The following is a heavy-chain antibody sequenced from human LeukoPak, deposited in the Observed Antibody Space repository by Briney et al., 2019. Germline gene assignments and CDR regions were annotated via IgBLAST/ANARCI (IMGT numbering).Heavy chain of an antibody. Sequence: GGSLRLSCAVSGFTFGRFAMNWDRQASGKGLEWVSIISNSGTITSYADSVKGRFTISRDNSKNTVYLQMNSLRAEDTALYYCTTESFHYWGQGSLVAVSS. CDR2: ISNSGTIT. CDR1: GFTFGRFA. J-gene: IGHJ4*02. CDR3: TTESFHY. D-gene: IGHD3-10*01. V-gene: IGHV3-23*01.